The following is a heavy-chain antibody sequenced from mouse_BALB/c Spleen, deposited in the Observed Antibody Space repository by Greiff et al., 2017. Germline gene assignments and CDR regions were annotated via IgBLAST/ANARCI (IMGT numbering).Heavy chain of an antibody. J-gene: IGHJ4*01. Sequence: QVQLQQSGPGLVAPSQSLSITCTVSGFSLTSYGVHWVRQPPGKGLEWLGVIWAGGSTNYNSALMSRLSISKDNSKSQVFLKMNSLQTDDTAMYYCARDGAGYGNYHYYAMDYWGQGTSVTVSS. CDR2: IWAGGST. D-gene: IGHD2-10*02. CDR1: GFSLTSYG. CDR3: ARDGAGYGNYHYYAMDY. V-gene: IGHV2-9*02.